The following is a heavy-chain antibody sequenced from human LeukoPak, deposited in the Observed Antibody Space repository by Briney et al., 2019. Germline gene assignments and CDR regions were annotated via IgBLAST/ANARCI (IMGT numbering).Heavy chain of an antibody. CDR2: IYHSGST. CDR3: ARVNSAARYY. Sequence: SQTLSLTCTVSGGSISSGGYYWSWIRQPPGKGLEWIGYIYHSGSTYYNPSLKSRVTISVDTSKNQFSLKLSSVTAADTAVYYCARVNSAARYYWGQGTLVTVSS. D-gene: IGHD2-2*01. J-gene: IGHJ4*02. V-gene: IGHV4-30-2*01. CDR1: GGSISSGGYY.